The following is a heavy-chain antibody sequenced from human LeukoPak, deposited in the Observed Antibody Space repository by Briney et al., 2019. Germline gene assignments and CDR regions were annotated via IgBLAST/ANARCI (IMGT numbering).Heavy chain of an antibody. D-gene: IGHD6-13*01. J-gene: IGHJ5*02. CDR3: ARDLWTAAAGTSWFDP. V-gene: IGHV1-2*04. Sequence: ASVTVSFKASGYTFTVYYMHWVRQAPGQGLEWMGWINPNSGGTNYAQKFQGWVTMTRDTSISTAYMELSRLRSADTAVYYCARDLWTAAAGTSWFDPWGQGTLVTVSS. CDR2: INPNSGGT. CDR1: GYTFTVYY.